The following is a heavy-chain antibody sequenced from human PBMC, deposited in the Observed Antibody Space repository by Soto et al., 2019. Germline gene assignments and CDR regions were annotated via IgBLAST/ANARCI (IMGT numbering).Heavy chain of an antibody. CDR2: INHSGST. Sequence: PSETLSLTCAVYGGSFSGYYWSWIRQPPGKGLEWIGEINHSGSTNYNPSLKSRVTISVDTSKNQFSLKLSSVTAADTAVYYCATDFDYWGQGTLVTSPQ. J-gene: IGHJ4*02. V-gene: IGHV4-34*01. CDR1: GGSFSGYY. CDR3: ATDFDY.